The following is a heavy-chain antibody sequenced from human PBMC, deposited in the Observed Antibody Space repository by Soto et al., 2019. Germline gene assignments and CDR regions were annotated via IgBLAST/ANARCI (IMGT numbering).Heavy chain of an antibody. CDR1: GGSITDYS. CDR3: ERDQGVVVSADNWFDP. V-gene: IGHV4-4*07. Sequence: PSETLSLTCTVSGGSITDYSWVWIRQPAGKGLEWIGRIFSSGSTNYNPSLKGRITMSLDTSKNQFSLKLNSATATETAVYFCERDQGVVVSADNWFDPWGQGILVTVSS. CDR2: IFSSGST. J-gene: IGHJ5*02. D-gene: IGHD2-21*01.